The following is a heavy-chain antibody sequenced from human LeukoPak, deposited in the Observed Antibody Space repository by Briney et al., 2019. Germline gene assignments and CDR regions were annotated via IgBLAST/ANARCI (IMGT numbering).Heavy chain of an antibody. J-gene: IGHJ3*02. CDR3: ATHELKDAFDI. D-gene: IGHD3-10*01. CDR1: GFTFSSYS. Sequence: PGGSLRLSCAASGFTFSSYSMNWVRQAPGKGLEWVSYISSSGSTIYYADSVKGRFTISRDNAKNSLYLQMNSLRAEDTAVYYCATHELKDAFDIWGQGTMVTVSS. CDR2: ISSSGSTI. V-gene: IGHV3-48*01.